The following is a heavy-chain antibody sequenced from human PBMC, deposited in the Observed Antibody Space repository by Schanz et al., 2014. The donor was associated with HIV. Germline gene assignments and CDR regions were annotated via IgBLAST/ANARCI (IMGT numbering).Heavy chain of an antibody. D-gene: IGHD3-10*01. CDR3: ARDQNVISMVRGVMGGVDY. J-gene: IGHJ4*02. V-gene: IGHV1-2*02. CDR2: INPSSGGT. CDR1: GYTFTAYY. Sequence: QVQLVQSGAEAKKPGASVKVSCRASGYTFTAYYVHWVRQAPGQGLEWMGWINPSSGGTNYAQKFQGRVTMTRDTSISTAYMELRRLRSDDTAVYYCARDQNVISMVRGVMGGVDYWGQGTLVTVSS.